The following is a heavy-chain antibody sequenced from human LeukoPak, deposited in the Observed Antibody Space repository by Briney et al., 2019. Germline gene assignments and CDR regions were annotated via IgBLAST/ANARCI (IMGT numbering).Heavy chain of an antibody. J-gene: IGHJ4*02. CDR3: ARVMPLDSSGYYSDPPDY. CDR1: GYTLTIYF. V-gene: IGHV1-46*01. Sequence: ASVKVSCKASGYTLTIYFMHWVRQAPGQGLDWMGIINPSGGSTSYAQKFQGRVTMTTDTSTSTAYMELRSLRSDDTAVYYCARVMPLDSSGYYSDPPDYWGQGTLVTVSS. CDR2: INPSGGST. D-gene: IGHD3-22*01.